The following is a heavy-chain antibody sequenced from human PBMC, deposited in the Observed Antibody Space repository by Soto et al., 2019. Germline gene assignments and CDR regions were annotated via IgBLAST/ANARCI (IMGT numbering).Heavy chain of an antibody. CDR1: GFTFSSPA. J-gene: IGHJ3*01. D-gene: IGHD7-27*01. Sequence: QVQLMESGGGVVQPGRSLRLSCAASGFTFSSPAMHWVRQAPGKGLEWVAFIWNDGSNKYYTDSVKGRFTISRDNPKNEGYRKINSLKAEKSAVYYGVKDPANWGFAFDRRGRG. CDR3: VKDPANWGFAFDR. V-gene: IGHV3-33*06. CDR2: IWNDGSNK.